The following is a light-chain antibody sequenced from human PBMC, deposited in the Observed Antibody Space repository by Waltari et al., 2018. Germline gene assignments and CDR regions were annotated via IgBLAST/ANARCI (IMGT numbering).Light chain of an antibody. CDR1: QSLLHSDGKTF. J-gene: IGKJ5*01. CDR3: MQGMYFPIT. V-gene: IGKV2-29*03. Sequence: DIVMTQTPLSLSITPGQSASIPCKSSQSLLHSDGKTFLFWYLQKPGQSPQSLVYEVSSRFSGVPDRFSGSGSGTDFTLKISRVEAEDIGVYYCMQGMYFPITFGQGTRLQIE. CDR2: EVS.